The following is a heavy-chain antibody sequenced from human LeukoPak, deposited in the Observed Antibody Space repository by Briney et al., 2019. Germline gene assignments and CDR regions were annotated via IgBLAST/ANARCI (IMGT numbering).Heavy chain of an antibody. Sequence: ASVKVSCKASGYTFTSYGISWVRQAPGQGLGWMGWISTYNGNTNYAQKLQGRVTVTTDTSTSTAYMELRSLRSDDTAVYYCARAGTALLLDYWGQGTLVTVSS. J-gene: IGHJ4*02. V-gene: IGHV1-18*01. CDR1: GYTFTSYG. CDR2: ISTYNGNT. D-gene: IGHD2-21*02. CDR3: ARAGTALLLDY.